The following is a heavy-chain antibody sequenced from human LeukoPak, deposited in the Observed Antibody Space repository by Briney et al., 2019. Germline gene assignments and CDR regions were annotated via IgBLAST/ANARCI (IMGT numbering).Heavy chain of an antibody. J-gene: IGHJ5*01. CDR3: AKDDAWIRFAS. CDR2: ISPRGDIT. CDR1: GFTFNNYG. Sequence: GGSLRLSCAASGFTFNNYGMNWVRQAPGKGLEWVSGISPRGDITYYTDSVKGRFTVSRDNFKNTVHLQVNSLRPEDTAVYFCAKDDAWIRFASWGQGILVTVSS. V-gene: IGHV3-23*01. D-gene: IGHD5-12*01.